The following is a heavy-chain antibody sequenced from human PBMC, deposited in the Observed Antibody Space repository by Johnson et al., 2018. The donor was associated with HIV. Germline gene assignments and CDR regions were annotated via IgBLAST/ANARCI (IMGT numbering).Heavy chain of an antibody. D-gene: IGHD2-8*02. Sequence: QVQLVESGGGLVKPGGSLRLSCAASGFIFSDYYMNWIRQAPGKGLEWVSYITGSGTTIYYADSVRGRFTLSRDNDKNSLYLKMNSLRAEDTAVHYCARSPICTGGVCWRSAFDIWGQGTMVTVSS. J-gene: IGHJ3*02. V-gene: IGHV3-11*04. CDR3: ARSPICTGGVCWRSAFDI. CDR1: GFIFSDYY. CDR2: ITGSGTTI.